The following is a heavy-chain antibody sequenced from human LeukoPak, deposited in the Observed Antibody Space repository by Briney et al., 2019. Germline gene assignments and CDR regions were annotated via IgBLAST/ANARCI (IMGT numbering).Heavy chain of an antibody. V-gene: IGHV1-8*01. CDR1: GYTFTSYD. D-gene: IGHD3-22*01. CDR3: ARGRGYYDSSDYYFDY. J-gene: IGHJ4*02. Sequence: ASVXVSCKASGYTFTSYDINWVRQATGQGVEWMGWMNPNSGKTGYVQKFQGRVTMTRNSSISTAYMELSSLRSEDTAVYYCARGRGYYDSSDYYFDYWGQGTLVTVSS. CDR2: MNPNSGKT.